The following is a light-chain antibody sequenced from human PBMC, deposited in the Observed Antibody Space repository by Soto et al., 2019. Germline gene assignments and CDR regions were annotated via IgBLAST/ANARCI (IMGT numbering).Light chain of an antibody. CDR2: KDS. CDR1: ALPKQY. J-gene: IGLJ2*01. Sequence: SSELTQPPSVSVSPGQTARLTCSGDALPKQYAYWYQQKPGQAPVLVIYKDSERPSGIPERVSGSSSGTTVTLTISGVQAEDEADYYCQSADSSGTYVVFGGGTKLTVL. CDR3: QSADSSGTYVV. V-gene: IGLV3-25*03.